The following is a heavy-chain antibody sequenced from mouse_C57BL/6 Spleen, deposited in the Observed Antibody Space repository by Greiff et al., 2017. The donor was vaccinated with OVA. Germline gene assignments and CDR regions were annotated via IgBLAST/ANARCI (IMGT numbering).Heavy chain of an antibody. Sequence: EVKLVESGGGLVKPGGSLKLSCAASGFTFSDYGMHWVRQAPEKGLEWVAYISSGSSTIYYADTVKGRFTISRDNAKNTLFLQMTSLRSEDTAMYYCARGAAQATFAYWGQGTLVTVSA. J-gene: IGHJ3*01. V-gene: IGHV5-17*01. CDR3: ARGAAQATFAY. CDR2: ISSGSSTI. D-gene: IGHD3-2*02. CDR1: GFTFSDYG.